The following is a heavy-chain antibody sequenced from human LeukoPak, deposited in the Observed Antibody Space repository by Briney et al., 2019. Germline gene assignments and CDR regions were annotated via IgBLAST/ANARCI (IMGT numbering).Heavy chain of an antibody. CDR2: INPSDGST. CDR3: AAWNGYSSDWYGPFDF. Sequence: ASVKVSCKASGHTLTSYYMHWVRQAPGQGPEWMGRINPSDGSTTYAQRFQGRITLSRDTSTSTVYMDLSSLRSEDTAVYYCAAWNGYSSDWYGPFDFWGQGTLVTVSS. V-gene: IGHV1-46*01. CDR1: GHTLTSYY. J-gene: IGHJ4*02. D-gene: IGHD6-19*01.